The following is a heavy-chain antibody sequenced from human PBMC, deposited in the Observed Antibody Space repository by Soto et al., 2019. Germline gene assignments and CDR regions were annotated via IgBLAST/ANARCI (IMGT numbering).Heavy chain of an antibody. CDR1: GFTFSSYA. V-gene: IGHV3-23*01. Sequence: EVQLLESGGGLVQPGGSLRLSCAVSGFTFSSYAMSWVRQAPGKGLEWVSAISGSGGSTYYADSVKGRFTISRDKSKNTLSLQSNRLRAEDTAVYYCAAAAREYYYYGMDAWGQGTSVTVSS. CDR2: ISGSGGST. CDR3: AAAAREYYYYGMDA. J-gene: IGHJ6*02.